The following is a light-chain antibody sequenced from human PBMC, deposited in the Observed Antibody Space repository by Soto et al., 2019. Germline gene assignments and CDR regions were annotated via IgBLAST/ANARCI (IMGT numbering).Light chain of an antibody. CDR2: EVS. CDR1: SSDVGGYNY. J-gene: IGLJ1*01. Sequence: QSVLTQPPSASGSPGQSVTISCTGTSSDVGGYNYVSWYQQHPGKAPKLMIYEVSKRPSGVPDRFSGSKSGNTASLTVSGRQAEDEADYYCSSYAGSLYVFGTGTKLTVL. V-gene: IGLV2-8*01. CDR3: SSYAGSLYV.